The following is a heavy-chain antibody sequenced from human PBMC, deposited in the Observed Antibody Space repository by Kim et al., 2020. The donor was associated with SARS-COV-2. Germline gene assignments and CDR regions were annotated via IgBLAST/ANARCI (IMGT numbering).Heavy chain of an antibody. D-gene: IGHD6-13*01. CDR2: IYHSGST. CDR1: GGSISSSNW. V-gene: IGHV4-4*02. Sequence: SETLSLTCAVSGGSISSSNWWSWVRQPPGKGLEWIGEIYHSGSTNYNPSLKSRVTISVDKSKNQFSLKLSSVTAADTAVYYCARAPYSSSWYFEYFDYWGQGTLVTVSS. J-gene: IGHJ4*02. CDR3: ARAPYSSSWYFEYFDY.